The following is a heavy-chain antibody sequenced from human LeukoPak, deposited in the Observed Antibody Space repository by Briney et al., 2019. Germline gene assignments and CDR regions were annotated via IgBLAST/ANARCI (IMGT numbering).Heavy chain of an antibody. CDR3: AKDSTFYGSGSHFDY. CDR2: ISISGGTT. Sequence: GESLRLSCAASGFTFSNYAMNWVRQAPGKGLEWVSSISISGGTTYYADSVKGRFTISRDNSKNTLHLQMNSLRADDTAVYYCAKDSTFYGSGSHFDYWGQGTLVTVSS. J-gene: IGHJ4*02. D-gene: IGHD3-10*01. CDR1: GFTFSNYA. V-gene: IGHV3-23*01.